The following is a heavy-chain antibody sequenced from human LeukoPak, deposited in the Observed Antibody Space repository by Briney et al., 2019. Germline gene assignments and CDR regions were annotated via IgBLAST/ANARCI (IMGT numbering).Heavy chain of an antibody. V-gene: IGHV3-33*06. D-gene: IGHD4-11*01. Sequence: GRSLGLSCAASGFTFNHFGMHWVRQAPGKGLEWVAVIWSDGSNKFYADSVRGRFTISRDDSRKTVYLQMDRMTAEDTAIYYCAKDAQRGFDYSNSLEYWGQGALVTVSS. J-gene: IGHJ4*02. CDR1: GFTFNHFG. CDR2: IWSDGSNK. CDR3: AKDAQRGFDYSNSLEY.